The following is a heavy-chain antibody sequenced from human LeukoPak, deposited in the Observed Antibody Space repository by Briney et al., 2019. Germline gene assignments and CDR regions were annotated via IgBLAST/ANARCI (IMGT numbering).Heavy chain of an antibody. V-gene: IGHV4-59*08. CDR3: ARHVGKYSSSPGAFDI. D-gene: IGHD6-6*01. Sequence: SETLSLTCTVSGGSISSYYWSWIRQPPGKGLEWIGYIYYSGSTNYNPSLKSRVTISVDTSKNQFSLKLSSVTAADTAVYYCARHVGKYSSSPGAFDIWGQGTMVTVSS. J-gene: IGHJ3*02. CDR1: GGSISSYY. CDR2: IYYSGST.